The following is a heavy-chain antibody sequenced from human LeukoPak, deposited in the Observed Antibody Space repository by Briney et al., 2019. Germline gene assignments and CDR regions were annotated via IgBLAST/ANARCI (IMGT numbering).Heavy chain of an antibody. CDR1: GFTFSSYG. Sequence: GRSLRLSCAASGFTFSSYGMHWVRQAPGKGLEWVAVIWYDGSNKYYADSVKGRFTISRDNSKNTLYLQMNSLRAEDTAVYYCARGGHIVVVTAIYFDYWGQGTLVTVSS. CDR3: ARGGHIVVVTAIYFDY. J-gene: IGHJ4*02. V-gene: IGHV3-33*01. D-gene: IGHD2-21*02. CDR2: IWYDGSNK.